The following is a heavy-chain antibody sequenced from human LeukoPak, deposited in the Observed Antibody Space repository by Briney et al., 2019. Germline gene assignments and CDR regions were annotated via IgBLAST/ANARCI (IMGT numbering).Heavy chain of an antibody. CDR2: IYYSGNT. CDR3: ARRRAGRDWFDP. Sequence: SEALSLTCAVSGVSISSSNYYWGWIRQPPGQGLEWIGSIYYSGNTYYNPSLKSRVTISVDTSKNQFSLKLSSVTATDTAVYYCARRRAGRDWFDPWGQGTLVTVSS. J-gene: IGHJ5*02. CDR1: GVSISSSNYY. V-gene: IGHV4-39*01. D-gene: IGHD6-19*01.